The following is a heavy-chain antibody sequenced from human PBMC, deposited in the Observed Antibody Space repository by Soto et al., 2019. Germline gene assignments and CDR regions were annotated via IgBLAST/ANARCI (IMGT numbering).Heavy chain of an antibody. CDR1: GYTFTGYY. CDR2: INPNSGTA. J-gene: IGHJ3*02. CDR3: ARVWYSTPFDI. D-gene: IGHD2-21*02. V-gene: IGHV1-2*02. Sequence: ASVKVSCKASGYTFTGYYMHWVRQAPGQGLEWMGGINPNSGTANYAQKLQGRVTMTTDTSTSTAYMELRSLRSDDTAVYYCARVWYSTPFDIWGQGTMVTVSS.